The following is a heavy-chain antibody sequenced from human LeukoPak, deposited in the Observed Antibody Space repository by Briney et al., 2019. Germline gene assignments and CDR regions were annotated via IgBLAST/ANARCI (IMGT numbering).Heavy chain of an antibody. CDR2: IYYSGST. CDR3: ARVGGGYCSGGSCYPYWYFDL. J-gene: IGHJ2*01. CDR1: GGSISSGGYS. V-gene: IGHV4-30-4*07. Sequence: SQTLSLTCAVSGGSISSGGYSWSWIRQPPGKGLEWIGYIYYSGSTNYNPSLKSRVTISVDTSKNQFSLKLSSVTAADTAVYYCARVGGGYCSGGSCYPYWYFDLWGRGTLVTVSS. D-gene: IGHD2-15*01.